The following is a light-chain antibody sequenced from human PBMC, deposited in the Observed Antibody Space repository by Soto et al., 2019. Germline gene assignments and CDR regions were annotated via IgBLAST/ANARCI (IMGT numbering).Light chain of an antibody. V-gene: IGKV3-20*01. CDR1: QSVSSSY. CDR3: QQYGSSPQT. Sequence: EIVLTQSPGTLSLSPGERATLSCRASQSVSSSYLAWYQQKPGQAPRLLIYGASSRATGIPDRFSGSGSGTDFTLTISRLEPEDFAVYYCQQYGSSPQTFGQGTKGGY. CDR2: GAS. J-gene: IGKJ1*01.